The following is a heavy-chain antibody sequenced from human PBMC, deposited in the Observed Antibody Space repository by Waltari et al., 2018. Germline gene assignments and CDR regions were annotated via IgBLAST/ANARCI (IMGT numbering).Heavy chain of an antibody. J-gene: IGHJ4*02. Sequence: EVQLVQSGAEVTKAGESLKISCKGYGYSFTSYWIGWVRQKPGKGLEWMGIIYPGDSEPKYSPSFQGQVTISADKSTAYLQWSSLKASDTAMYYCTRQTGDFDYWGQGTLVTVSS. V-gene: IGHV5-51*01. D-gene: IGHD2-8*02. CDR2: IYPGDSEP. CDR1: GYSFTSYW. CDR3: TRQTGDFDY.